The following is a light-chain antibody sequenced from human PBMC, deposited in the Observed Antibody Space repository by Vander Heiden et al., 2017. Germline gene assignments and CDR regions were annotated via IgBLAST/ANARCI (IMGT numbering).Light chain of an antibody. V-gene: IGLV4-69*01. J-gene: IGLJ3*02. CDR3: QTWGTGIRV. Sequence: HLVLPHSPSAPASLGASVKLTCTLSSGHSNYAIAWHQQQPEKGPRYLMKVNSDGSHNKGDGIPDRFSGSSSGAERYLTISSLQSEDEADYYCQTWGTGIRVFGGGTKLTVL. CDR1: SGHSNYA. CDR2: VNSDGSH.